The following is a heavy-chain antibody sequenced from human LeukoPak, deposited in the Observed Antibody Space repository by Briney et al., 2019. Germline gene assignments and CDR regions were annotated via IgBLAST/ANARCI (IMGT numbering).Heavy chain of an antibody. D-gene: IGHD1-26*01. CDR2: IIPIFGTA. J-gene: IGHJ4*02. Sequence: SVKVSCKASGGTFSSYAISWVRQAPGQGLEWMGRIIPIFGTANHAQKFQGRVTITTDESTSTAYMELSSLRSEDTAVYYCARGRWELLSLGYWGQGTLVTVSS. CDR1: GGTFSSYA. CDR3: ARGRWELLSLGY. V-gene: IGHV1-69*05.